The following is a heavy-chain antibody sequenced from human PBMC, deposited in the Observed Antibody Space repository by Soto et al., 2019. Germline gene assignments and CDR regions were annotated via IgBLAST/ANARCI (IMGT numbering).Heavy chain of an antibody. CDR1: GFASSNYP. J-gene: IGHJ4*02. V-gene: IGHV3-23*01. D-gene: IGHD3-10*01. CDR2: IAGGGPST. CDR3: AKGIAMATSYFDS. Sequence: GGSLRLSCAASGFASSNYPMTWFRQAPGKGLDWVSTIAGGGPSTYYADSVKGRFTFSRDNSKNTLYLQMNSLRAEDTAVYYCAKGIAMATSYFDSWGQGTLVTVSS.